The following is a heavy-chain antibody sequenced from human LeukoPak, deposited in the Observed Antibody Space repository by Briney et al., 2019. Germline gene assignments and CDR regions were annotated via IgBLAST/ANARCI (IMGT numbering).Heavy chain of an antibody. CDR2: ISAYNGNT. J-gene: IGHJ6*02. D-gene: IGHD6-13*01. Sequence: GASVKVSCKASGYSFTSYGISWVRQAPGQGLEWMGWISAYNGNTNYAQKLQGRVTMTTDTSTSTAYIELRSLRSDDTAVYYCARDHYRVQAAAGYYYYGMDVWGQGTTVTVSS. CDR1: GYSFTSYG. V-gene: IGHV1-18*01. CDR3: ARDHYRVQAAAGYYYYGMDV.